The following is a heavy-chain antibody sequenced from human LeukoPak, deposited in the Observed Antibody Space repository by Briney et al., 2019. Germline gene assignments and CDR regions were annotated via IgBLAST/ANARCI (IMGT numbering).Heavy chain of an antibody. CDR2: IGGGADYT. CDR3: AKELVSRSSLSFDY. V-gene: IGHV3-23*01. CDR1: GFTFSSYA. D-gene: IGHD2-2*01. J-gene: IGHJ4*02. Sequence: GGSLRLSCAASGFTFSSYAMSWVRQAPGKGLEWVSAIGGGADYTFYADSVTGRFTISRDNSKNTLYLQMNSLRAEDTAVYYCAKELVSRSSLSFDYWGQGTRVTVSS.